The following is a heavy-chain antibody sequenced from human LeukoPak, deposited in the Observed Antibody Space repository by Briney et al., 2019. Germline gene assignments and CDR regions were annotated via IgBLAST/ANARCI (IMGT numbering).Heavy chain of an antibody. J-gene: IGHJ3*02. D-gene: IGHD2-21*02. V-gene: IGHV1-8*01. Sequence: GASVKVSCKASGYTFTSYDINWERQATGQGLEWMGWMSPNSDNRGYGQKFQGRVTMTMDTSISTAYMELSSLRSEATAVYYCAAIMVVTAGVAFNIWGQGTMVTVSS. CDR2: MSPNSDNR. CDR1: GYTFTSYD. CDR3: AAIMVVTAGVAFNI.